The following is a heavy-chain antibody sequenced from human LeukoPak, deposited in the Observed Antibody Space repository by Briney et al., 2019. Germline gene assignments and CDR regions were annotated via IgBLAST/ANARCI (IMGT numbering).Heavy chain of an antibody. J-gene: IGHJ4*02. V-gene: IGHV1-18*01. CDR3: ARDPGSGQISYYFDY. Sequence: ASVKVSCKASGYTFTSYDISWVRQAPGQGLEWMGWISSYNGNTNYAQKVQGRVTMTTDTSTSTAYMELRSLRSDDTAVYYCARDPGSGQISYYFDYWGQGTLVTVSS. CDR2: ISSYNGNT. CDR1: GYTFTSYD. D-gene: IGHD3-10*01.